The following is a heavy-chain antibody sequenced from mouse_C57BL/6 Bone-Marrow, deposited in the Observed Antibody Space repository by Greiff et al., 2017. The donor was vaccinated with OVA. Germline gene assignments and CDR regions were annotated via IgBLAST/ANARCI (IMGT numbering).Heavy chain of an antibody. V-gene: IGHV1-69*01. D-gene: IGHD2-3*01. Sequence: QVQLQQPGAELVMPGASVKLSCKASGYTFTSYWMHWVKQRPGQGLEWIGEIDPSDSYTNYNQKFKGKSTLTVDKSSSTAYMQLSSLTSEDSAVYDCARRDGYLHWYFDVWGTGTTVTVSS. CDR2: IDPSDSYT. J-gene: IGHJ1*03. CDR1: GYTFTSYW. CDR3: ARRDGYLHWYFDV.